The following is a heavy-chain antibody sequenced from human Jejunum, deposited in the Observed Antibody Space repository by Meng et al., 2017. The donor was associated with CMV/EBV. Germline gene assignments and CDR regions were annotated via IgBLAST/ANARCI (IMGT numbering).Heavy chain of an antibody. D-gene: IGHD3-10*01. V-gene: IGHV4-31*03. CDR1: GGSLSSGGYY. CDR2: IHSSGST. CDR3: ARASYGSGSPLGESWFDP. J-gene: IGHJ5*02. Sequence: QAPLQESGPGLVKPSQTLSLTCTVSGGSLSSGGYYWSWIRQHPGKGLEWIGYIHSSGSTYYNPSLRSRLTISVDTSKNQFSLKLSSVTAADTAVYYCARASYGSGSPLGESWFDPWGQGTLVTVSS.